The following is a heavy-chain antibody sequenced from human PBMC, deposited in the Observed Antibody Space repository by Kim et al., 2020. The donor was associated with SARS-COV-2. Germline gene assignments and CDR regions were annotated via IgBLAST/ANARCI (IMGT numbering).Heavy chain of an antibody. CDR3: ASSESGNYYYGMDV. V-gene: IGHV3-30*01. D-gene: IGHD5-12*01. Sequence: ANTVKGRFTIPRDNSKNTLYLQMNSLRAEDTAVYYCASSESGNYYYGMDVWGQGTTVTVSS. J-gene: IGHJ6*02.